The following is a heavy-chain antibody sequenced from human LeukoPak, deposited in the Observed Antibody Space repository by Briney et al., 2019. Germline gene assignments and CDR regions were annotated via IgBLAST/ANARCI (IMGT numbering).Heavy chain of an antibody. CDR2: ISGSGGST. Sequence: GGSLRLSCAASGFTFSSYAMSWVRQAPGKGLEWVLAISGSGGSTYYADSVKGRFTISRDNSKNTLYLQMNSLRAEDTAVYYCARYYDSSGYYYDEVYWGQGTLVTVSS. V-gene: IGHV3-23*01. D-gene: IGHD3-22*01. J-gene: IGHJ4*02. CDR1: GFTFSSYA. CDR3: ARYYDSSGYYYDEVY.